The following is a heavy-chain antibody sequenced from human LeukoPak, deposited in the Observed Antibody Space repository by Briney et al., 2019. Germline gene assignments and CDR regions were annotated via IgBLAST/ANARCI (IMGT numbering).Heavy chain of an antibody. D-gene: IGHD5-12*01. J-gene: IGHJ4*02. CDR1: GGTFSSYA. Sequence: ASVKVSCKASGGTFSSYAISWVRQAPGQGLEWMGGIIPIFGTANYAQKFQGRVTITADKSTSTAYMELSSLRSEDTAVYYCASGYSGTREFRGRFDYWGQGTLVTVSS. V-gene: IGHV1-69*06. CDR3: ASGYSGTREFRGRFDY. CDR2: IIPIFGTA.